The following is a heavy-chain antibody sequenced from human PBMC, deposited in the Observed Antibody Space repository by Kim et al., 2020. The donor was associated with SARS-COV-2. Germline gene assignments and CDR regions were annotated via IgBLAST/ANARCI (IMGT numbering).Heavy chain of an antibody. CDR1: GGSFSGYY. CDR3: ASCTRGDTRCYDYYYGMDV. V-gene: IGHV4-34*01. Sequence: SETLSLTCAVYGGSFSGYYWSWIRQPPGKGLEWIGEINHSGSTNYNPSLKSRVTISVDTSKNQFSLKLSSVTAADTAVYYCASCTRGDTRCYDYYYGMDV. D-gene: IGHD2-2*01. J-gene: IGHJ6*01. CDR2: INHSGST.